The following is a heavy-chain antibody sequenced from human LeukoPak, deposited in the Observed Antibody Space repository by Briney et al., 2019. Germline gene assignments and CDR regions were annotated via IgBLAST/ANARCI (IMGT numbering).Heavy chain of an antibody. V-gene: IGHV4-34*01. Sequence: KPSETLSLTCAVYGGSFSGYYWSWIRQPPGKGLEWIGEINHSGSTSYNPSLKSRVTISVDTSKNQFSLKLSSVTAADTAVYYCTRDRGWQQFDYWGQGTLVTVSS. CDR1: GGSFSGYY. CDR2: INHSGST. J-gene: IGHJ4*02. CDR3: TRDRGWQQFDY. D-gene: IGHD5-24*01.